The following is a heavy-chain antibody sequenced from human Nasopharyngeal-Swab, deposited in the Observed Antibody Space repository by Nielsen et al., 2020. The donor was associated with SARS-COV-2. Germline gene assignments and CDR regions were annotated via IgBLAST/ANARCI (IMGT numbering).Heavy chain of an antibody. D-gene: IGHD3-22*01. CDR2: ISAYNGNT. CDR3: ARTSRYGYWYLDY. J-gene: IGHJ4*02. CDR1: GYTSISYG. Sequence: AAVKVSCKASGYTSISYGISWVRQAPGQGLEWMGWISAYNGNTNYAQKLQGRVTMTTDTSTSTAYMELRSLRSDDTAVYYCARTSRYGYWYLDYWGQGTLVTVSS. V-gene: IGHV1-18*01.